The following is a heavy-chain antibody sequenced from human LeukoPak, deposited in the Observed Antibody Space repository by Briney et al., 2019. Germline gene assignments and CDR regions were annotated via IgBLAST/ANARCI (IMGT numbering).Heavy chain of an antibody. V-gene: IGHV3-9*03. Sequence: GGSLRLSCAASGFTFDDYAMHWVRQAPGKGLEWVSGISWNSGSIGYADSVKGRFTISRDNAKNSLYLQMNSLRAEDMALYYCAKSYSSSWYGAFDIWGQGTMVTVSS. D-gene: IGHD6-13*01. CDR3: AKSYSSSWYGAFDI. J-gene: IGHJ3*02. CDR2: ISWNSGSI. CDR1: GFTFDDYA.